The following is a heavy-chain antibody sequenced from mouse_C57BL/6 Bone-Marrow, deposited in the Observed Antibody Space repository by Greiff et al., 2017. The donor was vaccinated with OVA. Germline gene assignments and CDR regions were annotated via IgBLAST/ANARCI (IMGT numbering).Heavy chain of an antibody. CDR2: IYPSDSET. CDR3: ASPFYGSSYGYFDV. V-gene: IGHV1-61*01. J-gene: IGHJ1*03. CDR1: GYTFTSYW. Sequence: QVQLQQSGAELVRPGSSVKLSCKASGYTFTSYWMDWVKQRPGQGLEWIGNIYPSDSETHYNQKFKDKATLTVDKSSSTAYMQLSSLTSEDSAVYYCASPFYGSSYGYFDVWGTGTTVTVSS. D-gene: IGHD1-1*01.